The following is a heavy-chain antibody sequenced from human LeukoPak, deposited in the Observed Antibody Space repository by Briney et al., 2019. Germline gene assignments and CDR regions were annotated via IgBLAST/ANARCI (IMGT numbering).Heavy chain of an antibody. CDR1: GGSISSGGYY. CDR2: IYYSGST. V-gene: IGHV4-31*03. J-gene: IGHJ4*02. CDR3: ARGPTYYYDSSGYYDY. D-gene: IGHD3-22*01. Sequence: SETLSLTCTVSGGSISSGGYYWGWIRQHPGKGLEWIGYIYYSGSTYYNPSLKSRVTISVDTSKNQFSLKLSSVTAADTAVYYCARGPTYYYDSSGYYDYWGQGTLVTVSS.